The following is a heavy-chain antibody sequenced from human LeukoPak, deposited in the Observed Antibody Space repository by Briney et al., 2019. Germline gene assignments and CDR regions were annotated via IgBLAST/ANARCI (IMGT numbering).Heavy chain of an antibody. CDR1: GYTFTGYH. D-gene: IGHD1-7*01. J-gene: IGHJ5*02. CDR2: INPNSGGT. V-gene: IGHV1-2*06. Sequence: ASVKVSCKASGYTFTGYHMHWVRQAPGQGLEWMGRINPNSGGTNYAQKFQGRVTMTRDTSISTAYMELSRLRSDDTAVYYCAREVAGTTPERERFDPWGQGTLVTVSS. CDR3: AREVAGTTPERERFDP.